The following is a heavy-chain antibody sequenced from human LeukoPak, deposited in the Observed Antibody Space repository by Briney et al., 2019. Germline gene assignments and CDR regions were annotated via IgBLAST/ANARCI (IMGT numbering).Heavy chain of an antibody. CDR3: ARRRAVAGPNWFDP. CDR2: INHSVST. D-gene: IGHD6-19*01. Sequence: SETLSLTCAVYGGSFSGYYWSWIRQPPGKGLEWIGEINHSVSTNYNPSLKSRVTISVDTSKNQFSLKLSSVTAADTAVYYCARRRAVAGPNWFDPWGQGTLVTVSS. V-gene: IGHV4-34*01. CDR1: GGSFSGYY. J-gene: IGHJ5*02.